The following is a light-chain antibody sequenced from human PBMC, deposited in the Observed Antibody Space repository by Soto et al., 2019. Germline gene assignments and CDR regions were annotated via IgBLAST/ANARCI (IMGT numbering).Light chain of an antibody. CDR3: QTWDTGARVV. V-gene: IGLV4-69*01. CDR2: LSSDGSH. CDR1: SGHSSYA. J-gene: IGLJ2*01. Sequence: QLVLTQSPSASASLGASVKLTCTLSSGHSSYAIAWHQQQPEKGPRYLMKLSSDGSHSKGDGIPERFSGSSSGAERYLTISSLQSEDEADYYCQTWDTGARVVFGGGTKVTVL.